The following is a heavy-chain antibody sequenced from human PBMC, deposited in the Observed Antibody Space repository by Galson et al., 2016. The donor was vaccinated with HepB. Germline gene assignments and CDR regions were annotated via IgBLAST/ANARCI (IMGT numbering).Heavy chain of an antibody. J-gene: IGHJ5*02. D-gene: IGHD3-10*01. V-gene: IGHV4-59*01. CDR2: IYYTGST. Sequence: ATLSLTCTVSGGSISSYYWSWIRQPPGKGLERIGSIYYTGSTNYNPSLKSRVTISVDTSKSQFSLKLNSVTAADTAVYYCARLVPGKRVPPPGPLSAWGQGTLVTVSS. CDR1: GGSISSYY. CDR3: ARLVPGKRVPPPGPLSA.